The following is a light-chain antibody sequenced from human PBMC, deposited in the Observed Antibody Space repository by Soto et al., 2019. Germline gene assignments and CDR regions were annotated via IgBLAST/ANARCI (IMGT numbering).Light chain of an antibody. CDR2: GAS. Sequence: ESVLTQSPGSPSLSPGERATLSSRASQSVSSSYLAWYQQKPGQAPRLLIYGASSRATGIPDRFSGSGSGTDFTLTISRLEPEDFAVYYCQQYGSSPVFGGGTKVDIK. CDR1: QSVSSSY. CDR3: QQYGSSPV. J-gene: IGKJ4*01. V-gene: IGKV3-20*01.